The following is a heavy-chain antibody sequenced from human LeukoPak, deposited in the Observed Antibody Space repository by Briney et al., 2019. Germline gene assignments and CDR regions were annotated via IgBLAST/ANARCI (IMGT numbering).Heavy chain of an antibody. D-gene: IGHD2-21*02. CDR3: AKPGYCGGDCYRYYYYYGMDV. CDR2: ISGSGGST. CDR1: GFTFSSYA. J-gene: IGHJ6*02. V-gene: IGHV3-23*01. Sequence: GGSLRLPCAASGFTFSSYAMSWVRQAPGKGLEWVSAISGSGGSTYYADSVKGRFTISRDNSKNTLYLQMNSLRAEDTAVYYCAKPGYCGGDCYRYYYYYGMDVWGQGTTVTVSS.